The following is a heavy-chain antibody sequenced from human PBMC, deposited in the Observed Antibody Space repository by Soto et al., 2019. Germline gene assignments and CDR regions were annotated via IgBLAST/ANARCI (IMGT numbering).Heavy chain of an antibody. Sequence: PSETLSLTCTFSCGSFKSGSYSWSWIRQPPGKGLEWIGYFYHTGRTSYNPSLKSRVSISMDTSKSQFSLNLDSVTAADTAVYFCARDFAYFDSWGQGTLVTVSS. CDR2: FYHTGRT. D-gene: IGHD3-3*01. CDR1: CGSFKSGSYS. CDR3: ARDFAYFDS. J-gene: IGHJ4*02. V-gene: IGHV4-61*01.